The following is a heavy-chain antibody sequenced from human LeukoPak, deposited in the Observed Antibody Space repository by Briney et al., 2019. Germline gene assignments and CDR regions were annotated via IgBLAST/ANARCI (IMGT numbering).Heavy chain of an antibody. J-gene: IGHJ3*02. CDR1: GGSISSYY. Sequence: SWETLSLTCTVAGGSISSYYWSWIRQPAGKGLEWIGRIYTSGSTNYNPSLKSRVTMSVDTSKNQFSLKLSSVTAADTAVYYCASFSGWYGNAFDIWGQGTMVTVSS. CDR3: ASFSGWYGNAFDI. D-gene: IGHD6-19*01. CDR2: IYTSGST. V-gene: IGHV4-4*07.